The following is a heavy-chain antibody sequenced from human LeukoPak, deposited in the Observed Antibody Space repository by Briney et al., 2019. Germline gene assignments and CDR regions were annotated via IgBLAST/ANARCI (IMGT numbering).Heavy chain of an antibody. Sequence: ASVTVSCKASVYTFTGYYMHWVRQAPGQGLEWMGWINPNSGGTNYAQKFQGRVTMTRGTSISTAYMELSRLRSDDTAVYYCARDRPYCSGGSCFAFDIWGQGTMVTVSS. J-gene: IGHJ3*02. CDR1: VYTFTGYY. CDR2: INPNSGGT. CDR3: ARDRPYCSGGSCFAFDI. D-gene: IGHD2-15*01. V-gene: IGHV1-2*02.